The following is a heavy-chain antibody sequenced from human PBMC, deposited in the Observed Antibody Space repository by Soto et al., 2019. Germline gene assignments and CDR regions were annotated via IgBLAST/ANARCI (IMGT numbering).Heavy chain of an antibody. D-gene: IGHD2-15*01. CDR2: INPSGGST. CDR1: GYTFTSYY. CDR3: ARVYCSGGSCYRYFDY. J-gene: IGHJ4*02. Sequence: ASVKVSCKASGYTFTSYYMHLVRQAPGQGLEWMGIINPSGGSTSYAQKFQGRVTMTRDTSTSTVYMELSSLRSEDTAVYYCARVYCSGGSCYRYFDYWGQGTLVTVSS. V-gene: IGHV1-46*01.